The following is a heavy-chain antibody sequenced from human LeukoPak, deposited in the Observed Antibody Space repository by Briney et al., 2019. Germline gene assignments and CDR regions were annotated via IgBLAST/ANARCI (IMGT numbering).Heavy chain of an antibody. Sequence: ASVKVSCKASGYTFTGYYMHWVRQAPGQGLEWMGWINPDSGGTNYAQKFQGRVTMTRDTSISTAYMELSRLRSDDTAVYYCAREGGAAGTFDYWGQGTLVTVSS. CDR2: INPDSGGT. D-gene: IGHD6-13*01. J-gene: IGHJ4*02. V-gene: IGHV1-2*02. CDR3: AREGGAAGTFDY. CDR1: GYTFTGYY.